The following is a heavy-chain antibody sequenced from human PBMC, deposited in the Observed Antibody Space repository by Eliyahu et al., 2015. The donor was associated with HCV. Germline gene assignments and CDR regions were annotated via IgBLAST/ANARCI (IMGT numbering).Heavy chain of an antibody. CDR3: ARVLRYFDWLVPYFDY. CDR1: GFXFSSYA. J-gene: IGHJ4*02. V-gene: IGHV3-30-3*01. Sequence: QVQLVESGGGVVQPGXSLRLSCAASGFXFSSYAMHWVRQAPGKGLEWVAVISYDGSNKYYADSVKGRFTISRDNSKNTLYLQMNSLRAEDTAVYYCARVLRYFDWLVPYFDYWGQGTLVTVSS. D-gene: IGHD3-9*01. CDR2: ISYDGSNK.